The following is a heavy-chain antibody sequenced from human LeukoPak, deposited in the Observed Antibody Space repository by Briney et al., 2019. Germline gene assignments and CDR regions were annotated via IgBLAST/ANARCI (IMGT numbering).Heavy chain of an antibody. Sequence: PSQTLSLTCTVSGGSISSGSYYWSWIRQPAGKGLEWLGRIYTSGSTNYNPSLKSRVTISVDTSKNQFSLKLSSVTAADTAVYYCARVSKWGSGYKGCCWFDPWGQGTLVTVSS. CDR3: ARVSKWGSGYKGCCWFDP. J-gene: IGHJ5*02. CDR1: GGSISSGSYY. V-gene: IGHV4-61*02. D-gene: IGHD5-12*01. CDR2: IYTSGST.